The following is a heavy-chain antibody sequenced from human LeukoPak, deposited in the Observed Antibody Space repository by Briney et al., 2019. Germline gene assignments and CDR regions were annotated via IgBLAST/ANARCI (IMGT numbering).Heavy chain of an antibody. J-gene: IGHJ4*01. D-gene: IGHD3-22*01. CDR2: ISGSSGRT. CDR1: GFTFSNYA. CDR3: AKDSLPIRAVVIPTANDY. Sequence: GGSLRLSCAASGFTFSNYAMNWVRQAPGKGLDWVSSISGSSGRTYYADSVKGRFTISRDNSKNTVYLQMNSLRAEDTAVYYCAKDSLPIRAVVIPTANDYWGQGTRVTVSS. V-gene: IGHV3-23*01.